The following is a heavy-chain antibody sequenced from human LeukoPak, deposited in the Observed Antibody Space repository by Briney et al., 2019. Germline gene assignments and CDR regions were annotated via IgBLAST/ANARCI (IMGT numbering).Heavy chain of an antibody. D-gene: IGHD6-13*01. Sequence: PSGTLSLTCAVSGWSFSGYYWSWIRQPPGKGLEWIGEINHSGSTNYNPSLKSRVTISVDTSKNQFSLKLSSVTAADTAVYYCARGSRWTAFDIWGQGTMVTVSS. CDR3: ARGSRWTAFDI. CDR1: GWSFSGYY. J-gene: IGHJ3*02. V-gene: IGHV4-34*01. CDR2: INHSGST.